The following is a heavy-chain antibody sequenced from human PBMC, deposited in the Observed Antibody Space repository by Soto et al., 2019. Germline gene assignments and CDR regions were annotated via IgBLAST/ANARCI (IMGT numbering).Heavy chain of an antibody. CDR1: NLAVSSVG. D-gene: IGHD2-15*01. J-gene: IGHJ6*04. CDR2: IWYDSTPK. V-gene: IGHV3-33*01. CDR3: ARLRSGVSCPPEDV. Sequence: QVQLVESGGGVGQPCTSVRLSCAASNLAVSSVGIHWVCQAPGKGLEWVAGIWYDSTPKYYADSVKGRFTASKDSYNNYEILPMRDLRPEATAVYYCARLRSGVSCPPEDVWGKGATVTVSS.